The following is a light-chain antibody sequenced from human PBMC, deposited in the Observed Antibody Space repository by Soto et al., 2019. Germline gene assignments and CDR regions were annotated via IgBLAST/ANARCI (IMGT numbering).Light chain of an antibody. Sequence: NFMLTQPHSVSESPGKTVTISCTRSSGNIASNYVQWYQQRPGSAPTTVIYEDDQRPSGVPDRFSGSIDISSNSASLTIFGLKTEDEADYYCQSYDSSDHKMLFGGGTKLTVL. CDR3: QSYDSSDHKML. CDR1: SGNIASNY. J-gene: IGLJ2*01. V-gene: IGLV6-57*04. CDR2: EDD.